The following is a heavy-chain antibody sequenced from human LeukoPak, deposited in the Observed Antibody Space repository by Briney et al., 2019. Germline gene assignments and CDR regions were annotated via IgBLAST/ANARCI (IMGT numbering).Heavy chain of an antibody. V-gene: IGHV3-9*01. CDR1: GFTFSSYA. J-gene: IGHJ4*02. CDR3: AKDRGYWGYYFDY. CDR2: ISWNSGTI. D-gene: IGHD3-22*01. Sequence: GGSLRPSCAASGFTFSSYAMHWVRQTPGKGLDYVSGISWNSGTIDYADSVKGRFTISRDNAKNSLYLQMNSLRAGDTALYYCAKDRGYWGYYFDYWGQGTLVTVSS.